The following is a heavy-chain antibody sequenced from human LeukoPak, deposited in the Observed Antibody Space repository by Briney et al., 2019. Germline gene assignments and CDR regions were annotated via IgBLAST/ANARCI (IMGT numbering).Heavy chain of an antibody. V-gene: IGHV4-59*08. D-gene: IGHD4-17*01. Sequence: ASETLSLTCTVSGDSLSSYYWSWIRRPPGKGLEWIGYIYHTGSTNYNPSLKSRVTISLDSSKNQFSLKVSSVTAADTAVYYCARRRYGDLPFDYWGQGTLVTVSS. CDR3: ARRRYGDLPFDY. CDR1: GDSLSSYY. J-gene: IGHJ4*02. CDR2: IYHTGST.